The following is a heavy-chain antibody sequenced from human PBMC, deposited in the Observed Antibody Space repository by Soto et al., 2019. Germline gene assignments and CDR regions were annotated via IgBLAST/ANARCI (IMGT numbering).Heavy chain of an antibody. CDR2: IYSGGYT. CDR1: GFTVSNNY. D-gene: IGHD3-10*01. CDR3: PTDPGGGGY. Sequence: EVQLVESGGGLIQPGGSLRLSCAVSGFTVSNNYMSWVRQAPGKGLEGVSVIYSGGYTAYGDSVKGRFTISRDNSKNTQYRQKNCGGADDGAGYYWPTDPGGGGYWGQGTLVTVSS. J-gene: IGHJ4*02. V-gene: IGHV3-53*01.